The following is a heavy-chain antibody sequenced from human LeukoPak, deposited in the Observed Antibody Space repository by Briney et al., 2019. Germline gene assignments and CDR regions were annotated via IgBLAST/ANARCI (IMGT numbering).Heavy chain of an antibody. CDR2: ISSNGNTK. D-gene: IGHD3-9*01. Sequence: PGGSLRLSCTTSAFTFTDYAFNWVRQTPGKGMEGVAIISSNGNTKSYADSLKGRFTISRDNFRASVFLEVSTLRPEDSGLYYCVRDLTSGARFDFWGQGTLVTVSA. V-gene: IGHV3-30*04. CDR3: VRDLTSGARFDF. J-gene: IGHJ4*02. CDR1: AFTFTDYA.